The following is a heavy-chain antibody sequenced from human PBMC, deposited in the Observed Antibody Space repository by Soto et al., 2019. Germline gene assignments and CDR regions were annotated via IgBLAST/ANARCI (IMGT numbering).Heavy chain of an antibody. V-gene: IGHV4-31*03. CDR2: IYYSGST. CDR1: GGSISSGGYY. CDR3: ARISRPDDAFDI. Sequence: SETLSLTCTVSGGSISSGGYYWSWIRQHPGKGLEWIGYIYYSGSTYYNPSLKSRVTISVDTSKNQFSLKLSSVTAADTAVYYCARISRPDDAFDIWGQGTMVTVSS. J-gene: IGHJ3*02. D-gene: IGHD2-2*01.